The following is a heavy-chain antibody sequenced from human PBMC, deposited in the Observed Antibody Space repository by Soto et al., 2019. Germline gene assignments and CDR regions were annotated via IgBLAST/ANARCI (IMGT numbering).Heavy chain of an antibody. J-gene: IGHJ4*02. D-gene: IGHD3-22*01. CDR1: GYRFSSYW. V-gene: IGHV5-51*01. CDR3: ASGGPDYYDSSGYYPWDY. CDR2: IYPGDSDT. Sequence: GESLKISCKGSGYRFSSYWIAWVRQTPGKGLEWMGIIYPGDSDTNYSPSFQGHVTISADKSISTAYLQWSSLKASDTAMYYCASGGPDYYDSSGYYPWDYWGQGTLVTVSS.